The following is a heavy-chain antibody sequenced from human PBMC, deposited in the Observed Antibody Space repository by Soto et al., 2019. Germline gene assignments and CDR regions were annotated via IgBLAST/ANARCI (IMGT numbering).Heavy chain of an antibody. Sequence: EVQLVESGGGLVQPGGSLRLSCEAPGFTLSSYWMSGIRQAPGKGLEWVANTRQDGGQSYLVVSVQGRFTTSRDNAKNSVYLQMNSLRAGATAVYYCVRDASTGCHFDSWGQGTLITVAS. D-gene: IGHD3-9*01. CDR1: GFTLSSYW. J-gene: IGHJ4*02. CDR3: VRDASTGCHFDS. V-gene: IGHV3-7*01. CDR2: TRQDGGQS.